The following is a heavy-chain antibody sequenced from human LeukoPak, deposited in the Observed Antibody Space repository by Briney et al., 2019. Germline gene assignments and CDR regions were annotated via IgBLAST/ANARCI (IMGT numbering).Heavy chain of an antibody. D-gene: IGHD3-22*01. Sequence: SVKVSCKASGGTFSSYAISWVRQAPGQGLEWMGGIIPIFGTANYAQKFQGRVTITADESTSTAYMELSSLRSEDTAVYYCARDGGRGSSGKNDYWGQGTLVTVSS. CDR2: IIPIFGTA. CDR3: ARDGGRGSSGKNDY. J-gene: IGHJ4*02. CDR1: GGTFSSYA. V-gene: IGHV1-69*01.